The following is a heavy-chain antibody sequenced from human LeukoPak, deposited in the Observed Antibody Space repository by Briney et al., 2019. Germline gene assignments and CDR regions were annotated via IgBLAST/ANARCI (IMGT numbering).Heavy chain of an antibody. Sequence: GGSLRLSCAASGFTFSDYYMSWIRQAPGKGLEWVSYISSSGSTIYYADSVKGRFNISRDNAKNSLYLQMNSLRAEDTAVYYCARDRRYCSSTSCYPWYYYGMDVWGQGTTVTVSS. D-gene: IGHD2-2*01. CDR3: ARDRRYCSSTSCYPWYYYGMDV. V-gene: IGHV3-11*01. CDR1: GFTFSDYY. CDR2: ISSSGSTI. J-gene: IGHJ6*02.